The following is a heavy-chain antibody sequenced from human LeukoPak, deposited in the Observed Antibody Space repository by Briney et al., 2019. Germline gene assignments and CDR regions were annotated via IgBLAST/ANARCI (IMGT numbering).Heavy chain of an antibody. D-gene: IGHD3-22*01. CDR2: IVVGSGNT. J-gene: IGHJ4*02. CDR3: AAGYRYDSSGYGH. V-gene: IGHV1-58*02. CDR1: GFTFTSSA. Sequence: ASVKVSCKASGFTFTSSAMQWVRQARGQRLEWIGWIVVGSGNTNYAQKFQERVTITRDMSTSTAYMELSSLRSEDTAVYYCAAGYRYDSSGYGHWGQGTLVTVSS.